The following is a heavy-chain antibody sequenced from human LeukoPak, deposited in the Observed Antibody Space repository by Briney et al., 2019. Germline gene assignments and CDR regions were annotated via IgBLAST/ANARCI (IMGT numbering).Heavy chain of an antibody. D-gene: IGHD3-16*01. Sequence: SGPALVKPTQTLTLTCTFSGFSLSTSGMRVSWIRQPPGKALEWLARIDWDDDKFYSTSLKTRLTISKDTSKNQVVLTMTNMDPVDTATYYCARESYDYVWGSSDYWGQGTLVTVSS. J-gene: IGHJ4*02. CDR1: GFSLSTSGMR. V-gene: IGHV2-70*04. CDR3: ARESYDYVWGSSDY. CDR2: IDWDDDK.